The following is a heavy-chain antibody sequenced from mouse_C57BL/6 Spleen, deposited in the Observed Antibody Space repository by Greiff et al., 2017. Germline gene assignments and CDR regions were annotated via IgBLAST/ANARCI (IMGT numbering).Heavy chain of an antibody. CDR2: IWGGGST. D-gene: IGHD1-1*01. CDR3: ARKPSITTVVAPYAMEY. V-gene: IGHV2-2*01. J-gene: IGHJ4*01. CDR1: GFSLTSYG. Sequence: VKLQESGPGLVQPSQSLSITCTVSGFSLTSYGVHWVRQSPGKGLEWLGVIWGGGSTDYNAAYISRLSISKDNSKSQVFFKMNSLQADDTAIYYCARKPSITTVVAPYAMEYWGQGTSVTVSS.